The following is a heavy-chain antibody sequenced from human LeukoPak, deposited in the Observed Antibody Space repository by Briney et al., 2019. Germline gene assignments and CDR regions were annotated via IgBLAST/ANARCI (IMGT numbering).Heavy chain of an antibody. Sequence: SVKVSCKASGYTFTGYYIHWVRQAPGQGLEWMGWINPNSGGTNYAQKFQGRVTMTRDTSISTAYMELSRLRSDDTAVYYCARVVTTFGDFDYWGQGTLVTVSS. CDR1: GYTFTGYY. J-gene: IGHJ4*02. CDR3: ARVVTTFGDFDY. CDR2: INPNSGGT. V-gene: IGHV1-2*02. D-gene: IGHD3-16*01.